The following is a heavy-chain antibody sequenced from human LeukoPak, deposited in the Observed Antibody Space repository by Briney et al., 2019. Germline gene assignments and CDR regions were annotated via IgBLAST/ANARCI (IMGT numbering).Heavy chain of an antibody. V-gene: IGHV3-23*01. CDR3: TKARYLVGVVFMP. CDR1: GFTFSSYA. J-gene: IGHJ4*02. D-gene: IGHD3-3*01. Sequence: GGSLRLSCAASGFTFSSYAMSWVRQAPGKGLEWVSTLSGNGESTYYADSVKGRFTTSRDNSRNTLYLRMDSLRAEDTAVYYCTKARYLVGVVFMPWGQGTLVTVSS. CDR2: LSGNGEST.